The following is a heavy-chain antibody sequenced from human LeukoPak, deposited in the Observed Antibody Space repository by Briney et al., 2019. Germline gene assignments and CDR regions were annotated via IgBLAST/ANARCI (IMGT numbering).Heavy chain of an antibody. J-gene: IGHJ4*02. CDR2: IYYSGST. CDR3: ARRALRSYYHEDDY. D-gene: IGHD1-26*01. V-gene: IGHV4-39*01. CDR1: GGSISSSSYY. Sequence: SETLSLTCTVSGGSISSSSYYWGWIRQPPGKGLEWIGSIYYSGSTYYNPSLKRRVTISVDTSKNQFSLKLSSVTAADTAVYYCARRALRSYYHEDDYWGQGTLVTVSS.